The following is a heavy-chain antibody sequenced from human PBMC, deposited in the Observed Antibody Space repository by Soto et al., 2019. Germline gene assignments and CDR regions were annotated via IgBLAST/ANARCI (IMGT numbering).Heavy chain of an antibody. CDR3: ARGHLPGGNTFYYAY. Sequence: QVQLQQWGAGLLKPSETLSLTCTVYGGSFSGNYWSWIRQPPGMGLEWIGEISHSGSGTNYNPSLKSRVTLSVDTSKYQFSLKLSSVTAADTAMYYCARGHLPGGNTFYYAYWGQGTLVTVSS. J-gene: IGHJ4*02. D-gene: IGHD2-15*01. V-gene: IGHV4-34*01. CDR2: ISHSGSGT. CDR1: GGSFSGNY.